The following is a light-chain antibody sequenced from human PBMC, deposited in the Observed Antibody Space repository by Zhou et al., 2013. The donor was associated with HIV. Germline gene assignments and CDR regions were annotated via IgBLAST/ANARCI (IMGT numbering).Light chain of an antibody. CDR1: QNVSSY. J-gene: IGKJ3*01. CDR2: TAS. CDR3: QQRSNWPVT. V-gene: IGKV3-11*01. Sequence: EIVLTQSPATLSLSPGERATLSCRASQNVSSYLAWYQQKPGRAPRLLIYTASNRATDIPVRFSGSGSGTDFTLTISSLEPEDFAVYYCQQRSNWPVTFGPGTKVDIK.